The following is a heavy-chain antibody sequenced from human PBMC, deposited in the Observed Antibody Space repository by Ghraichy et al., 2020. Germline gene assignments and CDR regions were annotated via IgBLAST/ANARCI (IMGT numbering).Heavy chain of an antibody. D-gene: IGHD5/OR15-5a*01. CDR1: GFTFSSYP. J-gene: IGHJ4*02. Sequence: GGSLRLSCAASGFTFSSYPMNWVRQAPGKGLEWVSTLSGSGGATYYADSVKGRFTISRDNSKNTLYLQMNSLRAEDTALYYCAKALDTSVYYKGQWGQGTLVTVSS. CDR3: AKALDTSVYYKGQ. V-gene: IGHV3-23*01. CDR2: LSGSGGAT.